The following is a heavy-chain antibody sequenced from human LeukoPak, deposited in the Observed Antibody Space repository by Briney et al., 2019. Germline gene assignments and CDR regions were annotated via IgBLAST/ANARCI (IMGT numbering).Heavy chain of an antibody. CDR2: ISGSGYNT. D-gene: IGHD6-19*01. J-gene: IGHJ4*02. Sequence: SGGSLRLSCAASGFTFSNYAVSWVRQAPGKGLEWVSAISGSGYNTYYAVSVEGRFTISRDNSKNTLSLQMNSLRAEDTAVYYCARENFAVAHGPHFDYWGQGALVTVSS. CDR3: ARENFAVAHGPHFDY. CDR1: GFTFSNYA. V-gene: IGHV3-23*01.